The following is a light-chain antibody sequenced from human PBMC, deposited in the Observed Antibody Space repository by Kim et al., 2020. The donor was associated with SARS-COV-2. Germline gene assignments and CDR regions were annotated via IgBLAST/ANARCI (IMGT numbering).Light chain of an antibody. CDR1: ALPKQY. Sequence: SYELTQPPSVSVSPGQTARITCSGDALPKQYAYWYQQKPGQAPVLVIYKDNERPSGIPERFSGSSSGTTVTLTISGVQAEDEADYYCQSADSSDSYVFGTGTKVTVL. CDR2: KDN. CDR3: QSADSSDSYV. V-gene: IGLV3-25*03. J-gene: IGLJ1*01.